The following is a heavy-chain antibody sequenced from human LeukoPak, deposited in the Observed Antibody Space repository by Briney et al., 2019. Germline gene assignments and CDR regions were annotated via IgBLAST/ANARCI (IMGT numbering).Heavy chain of an antibody. D-gene: IGHD2-21*01. CDR3: ARDLWW. V-gene: IGHV3-7*01. J-gene: IGHJ4*02. CDR1: GFTFSSYW. CDR2: IKQDGSEK. Sequence: PGGSLRLSCAASGFTFSSYWVSWVRQAPGKGLEWVANIKQDGSEKYYVDSVKGRFTISRDNAKNSLYLQMNSLRAEDTAVYYCARDLWWGGQGTLVTVSS.